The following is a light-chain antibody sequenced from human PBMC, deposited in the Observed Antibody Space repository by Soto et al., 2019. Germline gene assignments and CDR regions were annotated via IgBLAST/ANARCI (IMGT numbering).Light chain of an antibody. CDR1: QSVSSW. J-gene: IGKJ4*01. CDR2: KAC. Sequence: DIQMTQSPSTLSASVGDRVTITCRASQSVSSWLAWYQQKPGKAPKLLIYKACSLESGVPSRFSGSESGTEFTLTISSLQPDDFATYYCQQYSGYSLTFGGGTKVEIK. CDR3: QQYSGYSLT. V-gene: IGKV1-5*03.